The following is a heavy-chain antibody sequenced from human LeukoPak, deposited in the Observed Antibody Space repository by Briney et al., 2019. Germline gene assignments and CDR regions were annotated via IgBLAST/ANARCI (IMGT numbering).Heavy chain of an antibody. CDR1: GFTFSSYA. CDR2: ISGSGGST. V-gene: IGHV3-23*01. J-gene: IGHJ3*02. D-gene: IGHD3-3*01. Sequence: GGSLRLSCAASGFTFSSYAMSWVRQAPGKWLEWVSTISGSGGSTYYADSVKGRFTISRDNSKNTLYLQMNSLRAEDTAVYYCAKDVRQIRDFWSGNNSTPDDAFDIWGQGTMVTVSS. CDR3: AKDVRQIRDFWSGNNSTPDDAFDI.